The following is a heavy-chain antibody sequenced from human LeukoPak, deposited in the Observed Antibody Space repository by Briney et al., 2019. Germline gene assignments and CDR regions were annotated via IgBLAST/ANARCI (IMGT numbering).Heavy chain of an antibody. V-gene: IGHV1-69*13. CDR3: ARGGWQTTGWYADH. D-gene: IGHD6-19*01. J-gene: IGHJ5*02. CDR2: ILPVASRP. CDR1: GDTFGNYD. Sequence: ASVKDSCKASGDTFGNYDFAWVRLAPGQGLEWLGGILPVASRPDYAQSFQDRITITADESTSTVSMELTSLRSDDTAVYYCARGGWQTTGWYADHWGQGTLVTVAS.